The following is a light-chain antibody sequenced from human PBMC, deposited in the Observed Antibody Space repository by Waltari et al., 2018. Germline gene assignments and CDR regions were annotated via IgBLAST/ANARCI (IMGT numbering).Light chain of an antibody. CDR3: QQRNGYPIT. Sequence: DIQLTKSPSFLSASVGDRVTITCRSSQGISNHLAWYQQKGAKAPKLLNHTASTLEGGVPSRFSGSGSGTEFALTISSLQPEDFATYYCQQRNGYPITFGQGTRLEIK. CDR2: TAS. CDR1: QGISNH. V-gene: IGKV1-9*01. J-gene: IGKJ5*01.